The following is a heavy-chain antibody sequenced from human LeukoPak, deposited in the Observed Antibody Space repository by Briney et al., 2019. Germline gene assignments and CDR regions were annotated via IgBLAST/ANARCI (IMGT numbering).Heavy chain of an antibody. V-gene: IGHV4-39*01. Sequence: SETLSLTCTVSGGSISSSSYYWGWIRQPPGKGLECIGSIYYSGSTYYNPSLKSRVTISVDTSKNQFSLKLSSVTAADTAVYYCAADLDYWGQGTLATVSS. J-gene: IGHJ4*02. CDR3: AADLDY. CDR1: GGSISSSSYY. CDR2: IYYSGST.